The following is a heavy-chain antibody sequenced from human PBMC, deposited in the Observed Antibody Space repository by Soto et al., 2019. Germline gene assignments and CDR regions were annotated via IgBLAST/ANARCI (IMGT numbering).Heavy chain of an antibody. Sequence: EVQLLESGGGLVQPGGSLRLSCAASGFTFSSYAMSWVRQAPGKGLEWVSAISGSGGSTYYADSVKGRFTISRDNSXXTXXLQMNSLRAEDTAVYYCAKARAQYYDFWSGYPGDYWGQGTLVTVSS. V-gene: IGHV3-23*01. CDR1: GFTFSSYA. CDR2: ISGSGGST. CDR3: AKARAQYYDFWSGYPGDY. J-gene: IGHJ4*02. D-gene: IGHD3-3*01.